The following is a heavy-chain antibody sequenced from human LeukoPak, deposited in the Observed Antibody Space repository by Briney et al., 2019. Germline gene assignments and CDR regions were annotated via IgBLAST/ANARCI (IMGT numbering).Heavy chain of an antibody. Sequence: SETLSLTCTVAGASISSSSYYCGWIRQPPGKGMEWIGSIYYSGSTYYNPSLKSRVTISVDTSKNQFSLKLSSVTAADTAVYYCARLITMVRGVIDGWFDPWGQGTLVTVSS. CDR2: IYYSGST. V-gene: IGHV4-39*07. D-gene: IGHD3-10*01. CDR1: GASISSSSYY. J-gene: IGHJ5*02. CDR3: ARLITMVRGVIDGWFDP.